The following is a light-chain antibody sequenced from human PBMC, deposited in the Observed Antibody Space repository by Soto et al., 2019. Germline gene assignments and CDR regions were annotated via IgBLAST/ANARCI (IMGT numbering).Light chain of an antibody. CDR1: SSDVGGYKF. CDR3: SSYTTANTYV. J-gene: IGLJ1*01. Sequence: QSALAQPASVSGSPGQSITISCTGTSSDVGGYKFVSWYQQHPGKAPKLIIYEVSNRPSGVSNRFSGSKSGNTASLTISGLQAEDEADYYCSSYTTANTYVFGTGTKGTVL. CDR2: EVS. V-gene: IGLV2-14*01.